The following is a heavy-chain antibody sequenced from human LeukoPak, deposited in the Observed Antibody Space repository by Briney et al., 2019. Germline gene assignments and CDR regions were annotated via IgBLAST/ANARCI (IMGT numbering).Heavy chain of an antibody. D-gene: IGHD3-10*01. J-gene: IGHJ5*02. Sequence: SGPALVKPTQTLTLTCTFSGFSLDTSGEGVAWIRQAPGKALEWLAVIYWDDGKRFSPSLKRRLTITKDTSKNQVVLTVVNMDPVDTATYFCAHKRAATYGSGSYSLSWFDPWGQGTVVTVSS. CDR3: AHKRAATYGSGSYSLSWFDP. V-gene: IGHV2-5*02. CDR2: IYWDDGK. CDR1: GFSLDTSGEG.